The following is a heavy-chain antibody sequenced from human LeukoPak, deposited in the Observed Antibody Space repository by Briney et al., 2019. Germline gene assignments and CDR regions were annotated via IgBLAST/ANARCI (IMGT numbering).Heavy chain of an antibody. Sequence: SETLSLTCAVSGGSISDISSYWGWIRQPPGKGLEWIGRIYYSGSTRCNPSLRNRVTISVDTSKNQFSLWLKSVTAADTALYYCARHGSTAYFDYWGQGILVTVSS. CDR3: ARHGSTAYFDY. CDR2: IYYSGST. D-gene: IGHD2-21*02. V-gene: IGHV4-39*01. J-gene: IGHJ4*02. CDR1: GGSISDISSY.